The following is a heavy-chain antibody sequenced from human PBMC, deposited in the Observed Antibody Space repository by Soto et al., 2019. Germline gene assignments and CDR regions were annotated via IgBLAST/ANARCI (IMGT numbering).Heavy chain of an antibody. D-gene: IGHD3-3*01. CDR1: GGSVSRVSYY. Sequence: KTSETLSLTCNVSGGSVSRVSYYWSWIRQSPGKGLEWIGYVYYSGSTNYNPSLKSRVTISVDTSKNQFSLKLRSVTAADTAVYYCAASISIFGVVPFWGQGTLVTV. J-gene: IGHJ4*02. CDR3: AASISIFGVVPF. CDR2: VYYSGST. V-gene: IGHV4-61*01.